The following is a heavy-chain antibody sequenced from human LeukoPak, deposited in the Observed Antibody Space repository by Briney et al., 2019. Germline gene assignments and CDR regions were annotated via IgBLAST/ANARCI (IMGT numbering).Heavy chain of an antibody. D-gene: IGHD1-26*01. J-gene: IGHJ4*02. CDR3: AKDPQKWESYFVY. Sequence: PGGSLRLSCAASGFTFSSYGMHWVRQARGKGLEWVAFIRYDGSNKYYADSVKGRFTISRDNSKNTLYLQMNSLRAEDTAVYYCAKDPQKWESYFVYSGQGTLVTVSS. CDR1: GFTFSSYG. CDR2: IRYDGSNK. V-gene: IGHV3-30*02.